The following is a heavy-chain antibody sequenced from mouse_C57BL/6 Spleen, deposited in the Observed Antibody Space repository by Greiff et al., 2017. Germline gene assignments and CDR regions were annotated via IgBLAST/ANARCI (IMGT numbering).Heavy chain of an antibody. CDR2: ILPGSGST. Sequence: QVQLQQSGAELMKPGASVKFSCKATGYTFTGYWIEWVKQRPGHGLEWIGEILPGSGSTNYNEKFKGKATFTAATSSNTAYMQLSSLTTEDSSIYYCAIGNYYGSRAWFAYWGQGTLVTVSA. J-gene: IGHJ3*01. CDR1: GYTFTGYW. V-gene: IGHV1-9*01. CDR3: AIGNYYGSRAWFAY. D-gene: IGHD1-1*01.